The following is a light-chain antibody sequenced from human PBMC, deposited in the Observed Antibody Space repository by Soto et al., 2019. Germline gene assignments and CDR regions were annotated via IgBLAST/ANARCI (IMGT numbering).Light chain of an antibody. J-gene: IGKJ1*01. V-gene: IGKV3-15*01. CDR2: GAS. CDR3: QQYNNWPPVT. Sequence: EIVMTQSPATLSVSPGERATLSCRASQSVSSNLAWYQQKPGQAPRLLIYGASTRATGIPAKFSGSGSGTEFTLTISSLQSEDFAVYYCQQYNNWPPVTFGQGTKVDIK. CDR1: QSVSSN.